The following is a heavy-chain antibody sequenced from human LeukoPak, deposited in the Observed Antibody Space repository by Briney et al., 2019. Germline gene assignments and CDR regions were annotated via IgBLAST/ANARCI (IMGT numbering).Heavy chain of an antibody. CDR3: ARASYSAQLWLLAPLFDY. Sequence: SETLSLTCAVSGGSISSGGYSWSWIRQPPGKGLEWIGYIYHSGSTYYNPSLKSRVTISVDRSKNQFSLKLSSVTAADTAVYYCARASYSAQLWLLAPLFDYWGQGTLVTVSS. CDR1: GGSISSGGYS. D-gene: IGHD5-18*01. CDR2: IYHSGST. V-gene: IGHV4-30-2*01. J-gene: IGHJ4*02.